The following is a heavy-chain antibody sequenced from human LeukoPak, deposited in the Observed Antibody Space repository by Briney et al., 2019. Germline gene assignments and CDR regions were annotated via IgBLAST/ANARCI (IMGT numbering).Heavy chain of an antibody. CDR1: GGSISSSSYY. CDR2: IYYSGST. Sequence: QLQLQESGPGLVKPSETLSLTCTVSGGSISSSSYYWGWIRQPPGKGLEWIGSIYYSGSTHYNPSLKSRVTISVDTSKNQFSLKLSSVTAADTAVYYCAREIVGTPWVDYWGQGTLVTVSS. CDR3: AREIVGTPWVDY. V-gene: IGHV4-39*07. J-gene: IGHJ4*02. D-gene: IGHD5-12*01.